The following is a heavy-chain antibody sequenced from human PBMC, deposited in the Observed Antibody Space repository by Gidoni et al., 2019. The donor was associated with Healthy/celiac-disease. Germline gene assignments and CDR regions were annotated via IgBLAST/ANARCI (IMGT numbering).Heavy chain of an antibody. J-gene: IGHJ4*02. V-gene: IGHV3-33*01. CDR1: GFTFSSYG. Sequence: QVQLVESGGGVVQPGRSLRLPCAASGFTFSSYGMHWVRQAPGKGLEWVAVIWYDGSNKYYADSVKGRFTISRDNSKNTLYLQMNSLRAEDTAVYYCARESPVGYDSSGYYYLDYWGQGTLVTVSS. D-gene: IGHD3-22*01. CDR3: ARESPVGYDSSGYYYLDY. CDR2: IWYDGSNK.